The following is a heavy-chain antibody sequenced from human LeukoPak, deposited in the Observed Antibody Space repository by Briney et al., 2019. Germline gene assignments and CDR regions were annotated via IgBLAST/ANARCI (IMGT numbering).Heavy chain of an antibody. Sequence: GGSLRLSCAASGFTFSSYAMHWVCQAPRKGQGWVAVISIDGSNKYYADSSKGRFTISRENSKNTLYLQMNRLRAEDTAVYYCARGYYDILTGYYSFDYWGQGTLVTVS. CDR1: GFTFSSYA. V-gene: IGHV3-30*04. D-gene: IGHD3-9*01. J-gene: IGHJ4*02. CDR3: ARGYYDILTGYYSFDY. CDR2: ISIDGSNK.